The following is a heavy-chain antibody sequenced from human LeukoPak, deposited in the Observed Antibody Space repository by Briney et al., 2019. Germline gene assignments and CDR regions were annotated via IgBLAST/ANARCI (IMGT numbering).Heavy chain of an antibody. V-gene: IGHV4-38-2*02. Sequence: PSETLSLTCDVSGYSINFGHLWGWIRQPPGKGLEWIASINHSGRTYYTPSLKSRVTISVDTLKNQFSLKVTSVTAEDTAMYFCARESSAVAHSKIRDWLDPWGQGTLVIVSS. CDR2: INHSGRT. CDR1: GYSINFGHL. CDR3: ARESSAVAHSKIRDWLDP. D-gene: IGHD6-19*01. J-gene: IGHJ5*02.